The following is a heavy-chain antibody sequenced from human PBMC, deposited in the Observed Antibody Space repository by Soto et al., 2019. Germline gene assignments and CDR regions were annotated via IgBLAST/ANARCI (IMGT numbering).Heavy chain of an antibody. CDR3: ARDAPGVAPY. CDR1: GGSINSGDSY. Sequence: QVQPQESGPGLVRPSQTLSLTCTVSGGSINSGDSYWNWIRQHPEKGLEWIGYINYRGSTFYNPSLKSRIIISVDTSKNQFSLSLSSVTAADTAVYYCARDAPGVAPYWGQGTLVTVSS. D-gene: IGHD2-15*01. CDR2: INYRGST. J-gene: IGHJ4*02. V-gene: IGHV4-31*03.